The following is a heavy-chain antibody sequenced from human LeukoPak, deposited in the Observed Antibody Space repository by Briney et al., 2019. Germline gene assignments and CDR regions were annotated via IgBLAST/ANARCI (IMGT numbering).Heavy chain of an antibody. CDR3: ARGTSPLNDYGDYFDY. D-gene: IGHD4-17*01. CDR1: GGSISSYY. Sequence: SSETLSLTCTVSGGSISSYYWSWIRQPPGKGLEWIGYIYYSGSTNYNPSLKSRVTISVDTSKNQFSLKLSSVTAADTAVYYCARGTSPLNDYGDYFDYWGQGTLATVSS. V-gene: IGHV4-59*01. J-gene: IGHJ4*02. CDR2: IYYSGST.